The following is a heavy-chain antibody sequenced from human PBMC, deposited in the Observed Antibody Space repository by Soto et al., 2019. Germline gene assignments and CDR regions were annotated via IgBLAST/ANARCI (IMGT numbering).Heavy chain of an antibody. V-gene: IGHV3-33*01. Sequence: SLRLSCAASGFTFSSYGMHWVRQAPGKGLEWVAVIWYDGSNKYYADSVKGRFTTSRDNSKNTLYLQMNSLRAEDTAVYYCARGIVGATSVGFQHWGQGTLVTVSS. D-gene: IGHD1-26*01. CDR1: GFTFSSYG. J-gene: IGHJ1*01. CDR2: IWYDGSNK. CDR3: ARGIVGATSVGFQH.